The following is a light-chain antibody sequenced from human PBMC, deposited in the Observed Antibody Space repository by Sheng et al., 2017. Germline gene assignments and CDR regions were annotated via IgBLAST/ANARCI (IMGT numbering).Light chain of an antibody. CDR1: SSDVGVYKF. V-gene: IGLV2-14*03. J-gene: IGLJ3*02. CDR2: DVS. Sequence: QSALTQPASVSGSPGQSITIFCTGTSSDVGVYKFVSWYQQHPDKAPKLLIYDVSNRPSGVSSRFSGSKSDNTASLTISGLQAEDEADYYCTSFTTSYTWVFGAGTKVTVL. CDR3: TSFTTSYTWV.